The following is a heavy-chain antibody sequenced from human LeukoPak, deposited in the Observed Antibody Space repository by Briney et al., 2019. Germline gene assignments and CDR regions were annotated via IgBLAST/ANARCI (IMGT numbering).Heavy chain of an antibody. CDR1: GYSFSSYY. J-gene: IGHJ5*02. CDR2: INPSGGST. V-gene: IGHV1-46*01. D-gene: IGHD4-17*01. Sequence: ASVKVSCKASGYSFSSYYMHWVRQAPGQGVEWMGVINPSGGSTSYAQKFQGRVTMTRDTSTSTVYIDLSSLRSEDTAVYYCARSYGDYAFDPWGQGTLVTVSS. CDR3: ARSYGDYAFDP.